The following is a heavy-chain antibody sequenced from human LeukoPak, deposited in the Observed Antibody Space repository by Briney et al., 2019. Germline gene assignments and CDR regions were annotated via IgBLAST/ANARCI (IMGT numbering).Heavy chain of an antibody. CDR1: GGSFSGYY. D-gene: IGHD2-2*01. CDR3: ARGGVVVPAAIWFDP. V-gene: IGHV4-34*01. CDR2: INHSGST. Sequence: SETLSLTCAVYGGSFSGYYWSWIRQPPGKGLEWIGEINHSGSTNYNPSLKSRVTISVDTSKNQFSLKLSSVTAADTAVYYCARGGVVVPAAIWFDPWGQGTLVTVSS. J-gene: IGHJ5*02.